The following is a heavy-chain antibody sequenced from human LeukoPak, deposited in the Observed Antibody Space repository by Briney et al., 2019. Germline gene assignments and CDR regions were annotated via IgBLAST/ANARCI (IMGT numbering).Heavy chain of an antibody. CDR2: IKQDGGVT. D-gene: IGHD2-15*01. CDR1: GFTFNSYW. V-gene: IGHV3-7*01. CDR3: ARWDAYCSGGSCYFGGFAFDI. J-gene: IGHJ3*02. Sequence: GGSLRLSCAASGFTFNSYWMSWVRQAPGKGLEWVAHIKQDGGVTHYVDSLKGRFTISRDNAKNSIYLQMNSLGADDAAMYYCARWDAYCSGGSCYFGGFAFDIWGQGTMVTVSS.